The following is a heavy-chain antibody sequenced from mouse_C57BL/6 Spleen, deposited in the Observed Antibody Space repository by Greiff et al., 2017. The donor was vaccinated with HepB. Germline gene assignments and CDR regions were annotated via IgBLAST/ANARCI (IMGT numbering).Heavy chain of an antibody. V-gene: IGHV5-17*01. D-gene: IGHD2-4*01. CDR2: ISSGSSTI. Sequence: DVHLVESGGGLVKPGGSLKLSCAASGFTFSDYGMHWVRQAPEKGLEWVAYISSGSSTIYYADTVKGRFTISRDNAKNTLFLQMTSLRSEDTAMYYCARGYYDYDFAYWGQGTLVTVSA. CDR3: ARGYYDYDFAY. J-gene: IGHJ3*01. CDR1: GFTFSDYG.